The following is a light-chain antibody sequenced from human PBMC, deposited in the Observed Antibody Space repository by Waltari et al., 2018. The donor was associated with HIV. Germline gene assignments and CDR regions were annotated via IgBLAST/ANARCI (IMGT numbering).Light chain of an antibody. V-gene: IGLV1-40*01. J-gene: IGLJ2*01. CDR1: SSNIGAGYD. CDR3: QSYDSSLRDVV. Sequence: QSVLTQPPSVSGAPGQRVTISCIGSSSNIGAGYDVYWYQQLPGTAPKLLINANNNRPSGVPDRFSGSKSGTSASLAITGLQAEDEADYYCQSYDSSLRDVVFGGGTKLTVL. CDR2: ANN.